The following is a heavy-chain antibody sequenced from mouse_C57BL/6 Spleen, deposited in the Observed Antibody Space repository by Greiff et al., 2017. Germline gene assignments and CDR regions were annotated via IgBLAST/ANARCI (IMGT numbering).Heavy chain of an antibody. CDR1: GYAFSSSW. D-gene: IGHD4-1*01. CDR2: IYPGDGDT. V-gene: IGHV1-82*01. CDR3: ARSWEGNFFDY. Sequence: VHLVESGPELVKPGASVKISCKASGYAFSSSWMNWVKQRPGKGLEWIGRIYPGDGDTNYNGKFKGKATLTADKSSSTAYMQLSSLTSEDSAVYFCARSWEGNFFDYWGQGTTLTVSS. J-gene: IGHJ2*01.